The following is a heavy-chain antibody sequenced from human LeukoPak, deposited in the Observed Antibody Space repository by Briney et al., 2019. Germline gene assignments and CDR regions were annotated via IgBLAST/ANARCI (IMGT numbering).Heavy chain of an antibody. J-gene: IGHJ4*02. V-gene: IGHV3-66*01. CDR1: GFTVSSNY. D-gene: IGHD4-11*01. CDR3: ARGYRNFYFDY. CDR2: IYSGGST. Sequence: GGSLRLSCAASGFTVSSNYMSWVRQAPGKGLEWVSVIYSGGSTYYADSVKGRFTISRDNSKNTLYLQMNSLRVEDTAVYYCARGYRNFYFDYWGQGTLVTVSS.